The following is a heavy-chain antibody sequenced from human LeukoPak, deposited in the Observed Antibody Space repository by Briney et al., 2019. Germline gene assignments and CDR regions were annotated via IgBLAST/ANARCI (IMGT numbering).Heavy chain of an antibody. J-gene: IGHJ3*02. D-gene: IGHD3-22*01. CDR3: ARDLYYYDSSGYWRAPDAFDI. CDR1: GGSFSGYY. CDR2: IYYSGST. Sequence: SETLSLTCAVYGGSFSGYYWGWIRQPPGKGLEWIGSIYYSGSTYYNPSLKSRVTISVDTSKNQFSLKLSSVTAADTAVYYCARDLYYYDSSGYWRAPDAFDIWGQGTMVTVSS. V-gene: IGHV4-34*01.